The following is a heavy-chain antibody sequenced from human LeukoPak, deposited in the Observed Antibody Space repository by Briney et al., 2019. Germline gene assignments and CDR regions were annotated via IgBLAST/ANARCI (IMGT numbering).Heavy chain of an antibody. CDR3: AKDSNYDYFDY. CDR2: ISGSGGST. J-gene: IGHJ4*02. V-gene: IGHV3-23*01. Sequence: GGSLRLSCAASGFTFSSYSMNWVRQAPGKGLEWVSAISGSGGSTYYADSVKGRFTISRDNSKNTLYLQMNSLRAEDTAVYYCAKDSNYDYFDYWGQGTLVTVSS. D-gene: IGHD4-11*01. CDR1: GFTFSSYS.